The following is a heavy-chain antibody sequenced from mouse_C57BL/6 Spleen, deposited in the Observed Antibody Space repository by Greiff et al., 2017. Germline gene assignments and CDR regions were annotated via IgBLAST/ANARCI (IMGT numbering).Heavy chain of an antibody. CDR3: ARSFYYYGSIYGAWFAY. D-gene: IGHD1-1*01. CDR1: GFTFSDYG. CDR2: ISSGSSTI. Sequence: EVQVVESGGGLVKPGGSLKLSCAASGFTFSDYGMHWVRQAPEKGLEWVAYISSGSSTIYYADTVKGRFTISRDNAKNTLFLQMTSLRSEDTAMYYCARSFYYYGSIYGAWFAYWGQGTLVTVSA. J-gene: IGHJ3*01. V-gene: IGHV5-17*01.